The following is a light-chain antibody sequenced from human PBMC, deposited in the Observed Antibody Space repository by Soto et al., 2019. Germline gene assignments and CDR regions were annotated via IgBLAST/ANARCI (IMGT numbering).Light chain of an antibody. CDR1: SSNIGSNT. J-gene: IGLJ2*01. Sequence: QSVLTQPPSASGTPGQWVTISCSGSSSNIGSNTVNWYQQLPGTAPKLLLYSNNQRPSGVPDRVSGSKSGTSASLAISGLQSEDEADYYCAAWDDSLNGSVFGGGTKLTVL. V-gene: IGLV1-44*01. CDR2: SNN. CDR3: AAWDDSLNGSV.